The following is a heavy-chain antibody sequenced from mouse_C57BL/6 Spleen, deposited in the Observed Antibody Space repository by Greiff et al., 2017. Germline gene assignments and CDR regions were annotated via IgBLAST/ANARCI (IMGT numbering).Heavy chain of an antibody. CDR1: GFNIKDYY. J-gene: IGHJ4*01. V-gene: IGHV14-1*01. CDR3: ATSNTVVAPYALDY. CDR2: IDPDDGDT. D-gene: IGHD1-1*01. Sequence: VQLQQSGAELVRPGASVKLSCTASGFNIKDYYMHWVKQRPEQGLEWIGRIDPDDGDTEYDPKFQGKATMTADTSSNTAYLQLSSLTSEDTAVYYCATSNTVVAPYALDYWGQGTSVTVSS.